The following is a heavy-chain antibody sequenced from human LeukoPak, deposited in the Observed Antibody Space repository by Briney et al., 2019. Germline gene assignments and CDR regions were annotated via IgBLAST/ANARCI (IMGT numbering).Heavy chain of an antibody. Sequence: TGGSLRLSCAVSGFTFRSYSMNWVRQAPGKGLEWVSHISGTSSTIYYADSVKGRFTISRDNAKNSLYLQMNSLRDEDTAVYYCAKSSLAVLDYWGQGTLVTVSS. J-gene: IGHJ4*02. CDR3: AKSSLAVLDY. V-gene: IGHV3-48*02. D-gene: IGHD3-3*02. CDR1: GFTFRSYS. CDR2: ISGTSSTI.